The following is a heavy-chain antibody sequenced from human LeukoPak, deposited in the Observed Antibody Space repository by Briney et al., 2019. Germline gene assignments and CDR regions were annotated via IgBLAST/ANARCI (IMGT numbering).Heavy chain of an antibody. D-gene: IGHD2-2*01. CDR1: GFTFSSYW. CDR3: VSEYQLLYFDY. Sequence: GGSLRLSCAASGFTFSSYWMHWVRQAPGKGLVWVSRINSDGSSTSYADSVKGRFTISRDNAKNTLYLQMNSLRAEDTAVYYCVSEYQLLYFDYWGQGTLVTVSS. V-gene: IGHV3-74*01. J-gene: IGHJ4*02. CDR2: INSDGSST.